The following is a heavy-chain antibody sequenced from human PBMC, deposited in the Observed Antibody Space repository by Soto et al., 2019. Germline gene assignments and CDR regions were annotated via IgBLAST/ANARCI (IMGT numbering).Heavy chain of an antibody. J-gene: IGHJ3*02. V-gene: IGHV3-23*01. Sequence: GSLRLSCAASGFTFSSYAMSWVRQAPGKGLEWVSAISGSGGSTYYADSVKGRFTISRDNSKNTLYLQMNSLRAEDTAVYYCAKELYYYDSSGYYYVAFDIWGQGTMVTVSS. CDR3: AKELYYYDSSGYYYVAFDI. CDR2: ISGSGGST. D-gene: IGHD3-22*01. CDR1: GFTFSSYA.